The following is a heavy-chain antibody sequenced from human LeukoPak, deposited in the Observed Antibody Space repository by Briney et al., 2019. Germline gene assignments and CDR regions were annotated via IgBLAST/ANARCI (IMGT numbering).Heavy chain of an antibody. Sequence: GRSLRLSCADSGFTFSIYDRHWVRQDPGKGLEWVALISYDGGNKYYADSVKGRFTISRDSSKNTLYLQMNSLRPEDTAIYSCAKGGCGIQLWWAFDIWGQGTMVTVSS. D-gene: IGHD5-18*01. CDR3: AKGGCGIQLWWAFDI. V-gene: IGHV3-30*18. CDR2: ISYDGGNK. J-gene: IGHJ3*02. CDR1: GFTFSIYD.